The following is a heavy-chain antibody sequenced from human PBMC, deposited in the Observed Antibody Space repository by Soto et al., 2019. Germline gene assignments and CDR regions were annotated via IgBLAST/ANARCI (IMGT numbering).Heavy chain of an antibody. V-gene: IGHV1-69*12. J-gene: IGHJ6*02. D-gene: IGHD2-15*01. CDR1: GGTFSSYA. Sequence: QVQLVQSGAEVKKPGSSVKVSCKASGGTFSSYAISWVRQAPGQGLEWMGGIIPIFGTANYAQKFQGRVTVTADESRSTAYMGLSSLRSEDTAVYYCASRTVRVVVVVAATLYYGMDVWGQGTTVTVSS. CDR2: IIPIFGTA. CDR3: ASRTVRVVVVVAATLYYGMDV.